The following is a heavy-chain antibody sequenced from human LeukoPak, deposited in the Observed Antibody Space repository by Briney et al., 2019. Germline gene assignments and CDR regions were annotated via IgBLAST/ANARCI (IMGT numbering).Heavy chain of an antibody. CDR3: VRGYNSFDP. CDR2: SRDKAHSYTT. CDR1: GFTFSDYY. V-gene: IGHV3-72*01. Sequence: PGGSLRLSCAVSGFTFSDYYMDRVRQTTGRGLEWVARSRDKAHSYTTEYAASVRGRFTISRDESNNSLYLQMNSLKIEDTALYYCVRGYNSFDPWGQGTQVTVSS. J-gene: IGHJ5*02. D-gene: IGHD3-10*01.